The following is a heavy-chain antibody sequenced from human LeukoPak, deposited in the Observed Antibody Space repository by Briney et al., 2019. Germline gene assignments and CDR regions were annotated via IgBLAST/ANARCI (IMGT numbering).Heavy chain of an antibody. D-gene: IGHD3-10*01. J-gene: IGHJ4*02. CDR2: ISGSGGST. CDR1: GFIFSSYW. V-gene: IGHV3-23*01. Sequence: GGSLRLSCAASGFIFSSYWMSWVRQAPGKGLEWVSAISGSGGSTYYADSVKGRFTISRDNSKNTLYLQMNSLRAGDTAVYYCAKDPGDYYGSGSFDYWGQGTLVTVSS. CDR3: AKDPGDYYGSGSFDY.